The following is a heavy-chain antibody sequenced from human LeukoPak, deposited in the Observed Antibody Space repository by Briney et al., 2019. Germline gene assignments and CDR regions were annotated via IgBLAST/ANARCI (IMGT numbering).Heavy chain of an antibody. Sequence: GGSLRLSCAASGFTFSNAWISWLRQAPGKGLDWVGRIKSKTDGGTTDYAAPVKGRFTISRNDSKNTLYLQMNSLKTEDTAVYYCTTDSYYDFWSGPPIDYWGQGTLVTVSS. J-gene: IGHJ4*02. CDR1: GFTFSNAW. CDR3: TTDSYYDFWSGPPIDY. CDR2: IKSKTDGGTT. D-gene: IGHD3-3*01. V-gene: IGHV3-15*01.